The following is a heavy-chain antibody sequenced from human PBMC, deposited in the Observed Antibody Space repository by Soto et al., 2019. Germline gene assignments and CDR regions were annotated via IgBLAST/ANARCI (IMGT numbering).Heavy chain of an antibody. CDR3: ARDRDNSNWPNFDS. J-gene: IGHJ4*02. V-gene: IGHV1-69*02. D-gene: IGHD6-13*01. CDR2: VLPFLDIT. CDR1: GDTFSIYT. Sequence: QVQLVQSGSEVKKPGSSVRVSCKTSGDTFSIYTISWVRQAPGQGLEWMGRVLPFLDITSYSQRFQGRVTITADRSTTTADMELTSLRSEDTAVYYCARDRDNSNWPNFDSWGQGGLVTVSS.